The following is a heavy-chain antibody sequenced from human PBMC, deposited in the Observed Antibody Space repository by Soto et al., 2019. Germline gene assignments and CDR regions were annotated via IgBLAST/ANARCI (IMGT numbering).Heavy chain of an antibody. Sequence: GGSLRLSCAASGFTFSSYAMHWVRQAPGKGLEWVAVISYDGSNKYYADSVKGRFTISRDNSKNTLYLQMNSLRAEDTAVYYCARGWGGYYYDSSGYHLGAFDIWGQGTMVTVSS. CDR2: ISYDGSNK. CDR3: ARGWGGYYYDSSGYHLGAFDI. J-gene: IGHJ3*02. CDR1: GFTFSSYA. V-gene: IGHV3-30-3*01. D-gene: IGHD3-22*01.